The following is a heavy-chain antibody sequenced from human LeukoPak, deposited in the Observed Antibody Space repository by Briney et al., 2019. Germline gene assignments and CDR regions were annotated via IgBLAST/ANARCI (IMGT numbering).Heavy chain of an antibody. Sequence: GGSLRLSCTTSGFTFSNAWMSWVRQAPGKGLEWVGRVKGKTDGAAPDYAAPVKGRFSISTDDSRDTLYLQMRGLKIEDTAVYYCITEHNWGHGTLVTVSS. D-gene: IGHD2-21*01. CDR3: ITEHN. J-gene: IGHJ4*01. V-gene: IGHV3-15*01. CDR1: GFTFSNAW. CDR2: VKGKTDGAAP.